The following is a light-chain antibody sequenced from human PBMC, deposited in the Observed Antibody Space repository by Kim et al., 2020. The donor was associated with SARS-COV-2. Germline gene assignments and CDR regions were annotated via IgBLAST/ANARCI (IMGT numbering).Light chain of an antibody. V-gene: IGKV3-20*01. J-gene: IGKJ5*01. CDR2: GAS. Sequence: EIVLTQSPGTLSLSPGEGATLSCRASQSVSSGYLAWYQQKPGQSPRLLIYGASSRATGIPDRFSGSGSGTDFTLTISRLEPEDSAVYYCQQYGSSPITFGQVTRLEIK. CDR3: QQYGSSPIT. CDR1: QSVSSGY.